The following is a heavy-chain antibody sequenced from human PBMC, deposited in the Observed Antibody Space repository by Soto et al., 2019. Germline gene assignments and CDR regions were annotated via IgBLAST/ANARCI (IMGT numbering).Heavy chain of an antibody. CDR3: ARDPKTSGGQHWAFNYFDS. V-gene: IGHV3-30-3*01. CDR1: GFSFSNYA. D-gene: IGHD7-27*01. Sequence: VQILESGGGLLQPGGSLRLSCAASGFSFSNYAMTWVRQAPGKGLEWVALISYDGTNKFYADSVKGRFTISRDNSKSTLYLQVDSLRPEDAAVYYCARDPKTSGGQHWAFNYFDSWGQGTLVTVSS. J-gene: IGHJ4*02. CDR2: ISYDGTNK.